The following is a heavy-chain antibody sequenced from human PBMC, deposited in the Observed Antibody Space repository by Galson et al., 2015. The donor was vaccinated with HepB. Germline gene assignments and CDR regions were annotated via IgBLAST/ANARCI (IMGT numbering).Heavy chain of an antibody. J-gene: IGHJ4*02. CDR2: IWYDGSNK. CDR1: GFTFSSYG. Sequence: SLRLSCAASGFTFSSYGMHWVRQAPGKGLEWVAVIWYDGSNKYYADSVKGRFTISRDNSKNTLYLQMNSLRAEDTAVYYCARDSMGFGGEKYYFDYWGQGTLVTVSS. CDR3: ARDSMGFGGEKYYFDY. V-gene: IGHV3-33*01. D-gene: IGHD3-10*01.